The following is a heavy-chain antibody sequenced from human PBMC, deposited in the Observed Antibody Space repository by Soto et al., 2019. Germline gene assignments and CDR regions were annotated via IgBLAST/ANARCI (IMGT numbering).Heavy chain of an antibody. Sequence: EVQLLESGGGLGQPGESLILSCAASGFTFSSYAMTWVRQAPGKGLEWVSSISGSGDYTYFADSVKGRFTISRDNSKVTLYLQMSRLRVEDTAIYLCAKDSRSHPLGWFDPWGQGTLVTVSS. D-gene: IGHD2-15*01. CDR3: AKDSRSHPLGWFDP. V-gene: IGHV3-23*01. J-gene: IGHJ5*02. CDR1: GFTFSSYA. CDR2: ISGSGDYT.